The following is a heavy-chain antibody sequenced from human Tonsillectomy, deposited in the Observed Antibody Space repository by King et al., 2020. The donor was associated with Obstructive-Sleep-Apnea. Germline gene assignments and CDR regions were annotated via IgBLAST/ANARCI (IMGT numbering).Heavy chain of an antibody. CDR2: ISFDGRNE. Sequence: VQLVESGGGVVQPGRSLRLSCAASGFTLASAMHWVRQAPGKGLEWVAVISFDGRNENYADSVRGRFTVSRDNSKNTLYLQMNSLRAEDTAVYYCARDRNNYYDSSGPIDYCGKGTPVTVSS. CDR3: ARDRNNYYDSSGPIDY. CDR1: GFTLASA. D-gene: IGHD3-22*01. J-gene: IGHJ4*02. V-gene: IGHV3-30*04.